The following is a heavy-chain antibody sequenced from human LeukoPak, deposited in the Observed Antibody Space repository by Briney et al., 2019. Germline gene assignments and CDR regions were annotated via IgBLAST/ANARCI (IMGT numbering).Heavy chain of an antibody. CDR3: AREVAVAATNWFDP. CDR1: GFTFSSYS. D-gene: IGHD6-19*01. CDR2: ISSSSSYI. J-gene: IGHJ5*02. Sequence: PGGSLRLSCAASGFTFSSYSMNWVRQAPGKGLEWVSSISSSSSYIYYADSVKGRFTISRDNAKNSLYLQMNSLRAEDTAVYYCAREVAVAATNWFDPWGQGTLVTVSS. V-gene: IGHV3-21*01.